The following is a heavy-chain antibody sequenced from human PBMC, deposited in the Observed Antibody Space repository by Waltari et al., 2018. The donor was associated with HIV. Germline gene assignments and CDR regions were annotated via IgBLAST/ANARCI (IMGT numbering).Heavy chain of an antibody. D-gene: IGHD6-13*01. V-gene: IGHV4-59*01. CDR1: GGSISSYY. Sequence: QVQLQESGPGLAKPSETLSLSCTVSGGSISSYYWSWIRQPPGKGLEWIGYIDYSGLTNYNHALNSRVTISVDTSKNQFSLKLSSVTAADTAVYYCARDLGESSSWFGGVIGHWGQGILVTVSS. CDR2: IDYSGLT. CDR3: ARDLGESSSWFGGVIGH. J-gene: IGHJ4*02.